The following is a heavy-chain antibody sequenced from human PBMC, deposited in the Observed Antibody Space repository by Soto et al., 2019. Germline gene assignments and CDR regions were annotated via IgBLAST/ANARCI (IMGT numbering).Heavy chain of an antibody. CDR1: GFTFSNYA. CDR2: ISDKSGST. Sequence: PGGSLRLSCTASGFTFSNYAVSWVRQAPGRGLEWVASISDKSGSTKYADPVKDRFSISRDNSRSTLFLYMNSLRAEDTAMYYCARLPYSYVSLYFFDFWGQGTQVTV. D-gene: IGHD5-18*01. CDR3: ARLPYSYVSLYFFDF. V-gene: IGHV3-23*01. J-gene: IGHJ4*02.